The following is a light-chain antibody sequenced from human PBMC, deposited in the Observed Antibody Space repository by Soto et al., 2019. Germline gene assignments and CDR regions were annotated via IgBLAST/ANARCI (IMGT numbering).Light chain of an antibody. CDR3: QQRNNWPPGIT. CDR1: QTVRNNY. V-gene: IGKV3D-20*02. J-gene: IGKJ5*01. CDR2: DAS. Sequence: EFVLTQSPGTLSLSPGERATLSCRASQTVRNNYLAWYQQKPGQAPRLLIYDASSRATGIPDRFSGGRSGTDFTLTISRLEPEDFAVYYCQQRNNWPPGITFGQGTRLEIK.